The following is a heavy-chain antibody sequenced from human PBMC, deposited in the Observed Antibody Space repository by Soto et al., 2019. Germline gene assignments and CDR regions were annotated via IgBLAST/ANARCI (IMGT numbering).Heavy chain of an antibody. J-gene: IGHJ4*02. CDR1: GFTFSSYA. Sequence: GGSLRLSCAASGFTFSSYAMSWVRQAPGKGLEWVSAISGSDGSTYYADSVKGRFTISRDNSKNTLYLQMNSLRAEDTAVYYCARNKNGDDFDYWGQGTLVTVSS. D-gene: IGHD4-17*01. CDR2: ISGSDGST. CDR3: ARNKNGDDFDY. V-gene: IGHV3-23*01.